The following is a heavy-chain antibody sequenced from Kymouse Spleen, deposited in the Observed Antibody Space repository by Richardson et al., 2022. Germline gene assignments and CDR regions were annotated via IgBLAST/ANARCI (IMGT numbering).Heavy chain of an antibody. CDR3: ARGPRRARGSSYYFDY. J-gene: IGHJ4*02. CDR1: GGSFSGYY. D-gene: IGHD6-13*01. Sequence: QVQLQQWGAGLLKPSETLSLTCAVYGGSFSGYYWSWIRQPPGKGLEWIGEINHSGSTNYNPSLKSRVTISVDTSKNQFSLKLSSVTAADTAVYYCARGPRRARGSSYYFDYWGQGTLVTVSS. CDR2: INHSGST. V-gene: IGHV4-34*01.